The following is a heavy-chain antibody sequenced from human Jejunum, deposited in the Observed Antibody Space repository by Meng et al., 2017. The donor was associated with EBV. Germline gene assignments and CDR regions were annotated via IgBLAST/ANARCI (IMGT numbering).Heavy chain of an antibody. CDR3: AKRETSGWYDL. Sequence: EMRLVEAGGGLIQNGGALRLSCAGSGFIVSNSYVSWVRQPPGKGMEWVSVIYSDSTTPYADSVKGRFTMSRDNSKSTLFLQMDSLRAEDPAIYYCAKRETSGWYDLWGQGTLVTVS. CDR2: IYSDSTT. CDR1: GFIVSNSY. D-gene: IGHD6-19*01. V-gene: IGHV3-53*01. J-gene: IGHJ5*01.